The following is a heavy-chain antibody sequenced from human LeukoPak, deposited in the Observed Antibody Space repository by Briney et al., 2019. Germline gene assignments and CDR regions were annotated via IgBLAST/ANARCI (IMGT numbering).Heavy chain of an antibody. J-gene: IGHJ4*02. CDR3: AREGSSSWYDY. V-gene: IGHV3-21*01. D-gene: IGHD6-13*01. CDR1: GFTFSSYN. Sequence: GGSLRLSCAASGFTFSSYNMNWVRQAPGKGLEWVSSISSSSSYIYYADSVKGRFTISRDNAKNSLYLQMNSLRAEDTAVYYCAREGSSSWYDYWGQGTLVTVSS. CDR2: ISSSSSYI.